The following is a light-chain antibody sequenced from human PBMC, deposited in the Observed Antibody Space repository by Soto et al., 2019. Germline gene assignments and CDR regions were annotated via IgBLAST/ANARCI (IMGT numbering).Light chain of an antibody. J-gene: IGLJ1*01. V-gene: IGLV7-46*01. CDR2: DTS. CDR1: TGAVTSGHY. Sequence: QAVVTQEPSLTVSPGGTVTLTCGSSTGAVTSGHYPYWFQQKPGQAPRTLIYDTSNKHSWTPARFSGSLLGGKAALTLSGAQPEDEAEYYCLLSYIGAREEVFGTGTKLTVL. CDR3: LLSYIGAREEV.